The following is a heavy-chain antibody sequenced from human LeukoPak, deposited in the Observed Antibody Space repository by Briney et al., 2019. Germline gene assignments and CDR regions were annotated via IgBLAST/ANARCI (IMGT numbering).Heavy chain of an antibody. Sequence: SETLSLTCTVSGGSVSSGNYYWSWIRQPPGKGLEWIGYIYYSGSTNYNPSLKSRVTIPVDTSKNQFSLKLSSVTAADTAVYYCARDPSGYFNYWGQGTLATVSS. CDR2: IYYSGST. D-gene: IGHD3-22*01. CDR1: GGSVSSGNYY. CDR3: ARDPSGYFNY. V-gene: IGHV4-61*01. J-gene: IGHJ4*02.